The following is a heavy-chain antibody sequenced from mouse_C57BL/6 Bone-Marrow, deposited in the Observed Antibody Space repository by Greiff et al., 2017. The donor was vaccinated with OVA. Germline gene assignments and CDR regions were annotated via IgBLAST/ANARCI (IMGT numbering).Heavy chain of an antibody. Sequence: EVKLVESGGGLVQPGGSMKLSCAASGFTFTDAWMDWVRQSPEKGLEWVAEIRHKANNHATYYAESVKGRFTISRDDSKSSVYLQMNSLRAEDTGIEYCTRRLGRWYFDVWGTGTTVTVSS. CDR3: TRRLGRWYFDV. CDR1: GFTFTDAW. CDR2: IRHKANNHAT. V-gene: IGHV6-6*01. D-gene: IGHD4-1*01. J-gene: IGHJ1*03.